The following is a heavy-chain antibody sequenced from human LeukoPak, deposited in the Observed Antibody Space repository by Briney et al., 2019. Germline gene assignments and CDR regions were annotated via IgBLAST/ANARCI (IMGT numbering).Heavy chain of an antibody. CDR1: GFTFSSYG. J-gene: IGHJ4*02. D-gene: IGHD3-10*01. CDR3: GGTMVRGVPYYFDY. V-gene: IGHV3-23*01. CDR2: ISGSGGST. Sequence: GGSLRLSCAASGFTFSSYGMSWVRQAPGKGLEWVSAISGSGGSTYYADSVKGRFTISRDNSKNTLYLQMNSLRAEDTAVYYCGGTMVRGVPYYFDYWGQGTLVTVSS.